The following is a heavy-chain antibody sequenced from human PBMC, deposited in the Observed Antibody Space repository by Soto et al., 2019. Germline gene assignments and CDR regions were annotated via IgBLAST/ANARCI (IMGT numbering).Heavy chain of an antibody. V-gene: IGHV3-21*01. CDR1: GFTFSGYT. D-gene: IGHD3-16*01. J-gene: IGHJ6*02. CDR3: ARAIMGRDFYYGLDV. Sequence: EVQLVESGGGLVKPGGSLRLSCAASGFTFSGYTMNWVRKAPGKGLEWVSSISSGSSSIYYADSVKGRFTISRDNAKNSMHLQMSSLRAEDTAVYYCARAIMGRDFYYGLDVWGRGTTVTVSS. CDR2: ISSGSSSI.